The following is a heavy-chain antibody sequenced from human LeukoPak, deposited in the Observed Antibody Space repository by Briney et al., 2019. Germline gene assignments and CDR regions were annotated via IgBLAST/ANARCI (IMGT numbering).Heavy chain of an antibody. J-gene: IGHJ5*02. CDR3: ARYDNGGYYPLGNWFDP. Sequence: PSETLSLTCSVSGGSIRSNFWSWIRQPPGKGLEWIGHIYYSGSIDYNPSLKSRVTLSIDTSKNQFSLKLTSVTAADTAVYYCARYDNGGYYPLGNWFDPWGQGTLVTVSS. D-gene: IGHD3-22*01. CDR2: IYYSGSI. V-gene: IGHV4-59*08. CDR1: GGSIRSNF.